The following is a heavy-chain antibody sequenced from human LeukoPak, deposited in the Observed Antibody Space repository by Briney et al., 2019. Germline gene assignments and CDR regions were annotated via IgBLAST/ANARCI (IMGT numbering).Heavy chain of an antibody. V-gene: IGHV3-30*02. D-gene: IGHD6-13*01. Sequence: GGSLRLSCAASGFTFSSYSMNWVRQAPGKGLEWAAFIHYDGSSVHYADSVKGRFTISRDNSKNTLYLQMNSLRAEDTAVYYCVKGLIAAAGTFDYWGQGTLVTVSS. CDR3: VKGLIAAAGTFDY. CDR1: GFTFSSYS. J-gene: IGHJ4*02. CDR2: IHYDGSSV.